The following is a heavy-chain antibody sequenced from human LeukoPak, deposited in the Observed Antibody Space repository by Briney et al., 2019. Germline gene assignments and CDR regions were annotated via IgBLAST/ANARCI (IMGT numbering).Heavy chain of an antibody. Sequence: GGSLRLSCAASGFTFSDYYMSWIRQAPGKGLEWVSSISSSSSYIYYADSVKGRFTISRDNAKNSLYLQMNSLRAEDTAVYYCARDGTVTDAFDIWGQGTMVTVSS. D-gene: IGHD4-17*01. CDR3: ARDGTVTDAFDI. CDR2: ISSSSSYI. J-gene: IGHJ3*02. CDR1: GFTFSDYY. V-gene: IGHV3-11*06.